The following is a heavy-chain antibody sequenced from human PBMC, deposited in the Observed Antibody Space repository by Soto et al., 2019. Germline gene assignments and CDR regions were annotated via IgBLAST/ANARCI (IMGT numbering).Heavy chain of an antibody. J-gene: IGHJ4*02. V-gene: IGHV6-1*01. CDR2: TYYRSKWYN. CDR3: ARVISTARGGVYFFES. CDR1: GDSVSSNSAA. D-gene: IGHD3-10*01. Sequence: PSQTLSLTCAISGDSVSSNSAAWNWIRQSPSRGLEWLGRTYYRSKWYNDYAVSVKSRITINPDTSKNQFSLQLNSVTPEDTAVYYCARVISTARGGVYFFESWGQGTLVTVSS.